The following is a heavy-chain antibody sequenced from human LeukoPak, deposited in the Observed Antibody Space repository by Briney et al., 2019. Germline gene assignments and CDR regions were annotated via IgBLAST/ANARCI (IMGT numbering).Heavy chain of an antibody. J-gene: IGHJ4*02. CDR3: AREWHHVFDY. Sequence: SETLSLTCTVSGGSISSYSWSWMRQPAGKGLEWIGRIYPRESPNYNPSLKSRVIMSVDKYKNQFSLKLRSVTAADTAVYYCAREWHHVFDYWGQGNLVTVSS. CDR1: GGSISSYS. V-gene: IGHV4-4*07. D-gene: IGHD5-12*01. CDR2: IYPRESP.